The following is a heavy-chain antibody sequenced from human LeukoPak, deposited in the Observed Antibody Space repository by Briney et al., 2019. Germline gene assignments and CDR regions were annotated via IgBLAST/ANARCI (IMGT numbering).Heavy chain of an antibody. CDR2: IRQDGSEK. D-gene: IGHD6-13*01. J-gene: IGHJ4*01. Sequence: GGSLRLSCEVSGFTFTDYWMNWVRQAPGKGPEWVASIRQDGSEKTYVDSVKGRFTISRDNTKNSLSLRLNGLRAEDTAVYYCARDGTAAGLYFDLWGQGTLVTVSS. CDR3: ARDGTAAGLYFDL. CDR1: GFTFTDYW. V-gene: IGHV3-7*01.